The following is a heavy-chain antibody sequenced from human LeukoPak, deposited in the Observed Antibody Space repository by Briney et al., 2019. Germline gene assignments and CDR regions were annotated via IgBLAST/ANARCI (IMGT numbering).Heavy chain of an antibody. CDR1: GFTLGNYW. J-gene: IGHJ4*02. V-gene: IGHV3-74*01. Sequence: GGSLRLSCAASGFTLGNYWMHWVRHAPGKGLVWVSRIQSDGSTTTYADSVKGRFTISRDNAKNTLYLQMNSLRAEDTAVYYCAREAAVPNTVFDYWGQGSLVTVSS. CDR3: AREAAVPNTVFDY. D-gene: IGHD4-17*01. CDR2: IQSDGSTT.